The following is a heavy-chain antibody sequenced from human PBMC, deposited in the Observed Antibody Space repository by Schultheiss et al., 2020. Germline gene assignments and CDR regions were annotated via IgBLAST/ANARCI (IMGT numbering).Heavy chain of an antibody. J-gene: IGHJ4*01. CDR3: AKDFSGWYEVVWYFFDY. D-gene: IGHD6-19*01. CDR2: INHSGST. CDR1: GGSISSGSYY. V-gene: IGHV4-61*09. Sequence: LRLSCTVSGGSISSGSYYWSWIRQPAGKGLEWIGEINHSGSTNYNPSLKSRVTISVDTSKNQFSLRLSSVTAADTAIYYCAKDFSGWYEVVWYFFDYWGHGTLVTVSS.